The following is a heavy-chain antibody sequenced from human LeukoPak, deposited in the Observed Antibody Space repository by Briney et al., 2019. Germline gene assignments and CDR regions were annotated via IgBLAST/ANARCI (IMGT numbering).Heavy chain of an antibody. V-gene: IGHV3-11*01. CDR3: ARGHYGLDV. CDR2: TYNSDSNT. CDR1: GFTFGDHY. Sequence: GGSLRLSCAASGFTFGDHYMSWIRQAPGKGLEWISYTYNSDSNTYYADSVKGRFTMSRDNAKNSGFLQMNSLRVEDTTVYFCARGHYGLDVWGQGTTVTVSS. J-gene: IGHJ6*02.